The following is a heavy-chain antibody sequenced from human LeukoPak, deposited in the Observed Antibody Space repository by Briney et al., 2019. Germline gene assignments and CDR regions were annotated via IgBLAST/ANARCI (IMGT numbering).Heavy chain of an antibody. V-gene: IGHV3-48*02. CDR1: GFAFSIYS. D-gene: IGHD2-21*02. CDR3: ATSRDWRVES. J-gene: IGHJ4*02. CDR2: ITGGSNNI. Sequence: GASLRLSCAASGFAFSIYSLNWVRQTPGKRLEWVSYITGGSNNILYADSVKGRFTISRDNAKNSLYLQMNSLRDEDTAVYYCATSRDWRVESWGRGIAVTVSS.